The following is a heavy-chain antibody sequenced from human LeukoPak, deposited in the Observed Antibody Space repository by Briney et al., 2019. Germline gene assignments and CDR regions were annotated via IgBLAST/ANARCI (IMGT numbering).Heavy chain of an antibody. CDR2: IYYSGST. CDR3: ARAPHNFWSGYGMDV. J-gene: IGHJ6*02. V-gene: IGHV4-59*01. Sequence: SETLSLTCAVYGGSFSGYYWSWIRQPPGKGLEWIGYIYYSGSTNYNPSLKSRVTISVDTSKNQFSLKLSSVTAADTAVYYCARAPHNFWSGYGMDVWGQGTTVTVSS. CDR1: GGSFSGYY. D-gene: IGHD3-3*01.